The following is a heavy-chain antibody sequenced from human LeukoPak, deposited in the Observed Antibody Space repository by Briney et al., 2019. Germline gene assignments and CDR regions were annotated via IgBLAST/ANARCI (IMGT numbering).Heavy chain of an antibody. V-gene: IGHV3-23*01. CDR3: AKGGGASRFFFDS. Sequence: GGSLRLSCAASGFTFSSYAMTWVRQGPGKGLEWVSAMSGSGGGTYYADSVKGRFTISRDNSKNTLYLQMHSLRAEDTAVYYCAKGGGASRFFFDSGGKGPLFTVS. J-gene: IGHJ4*02. D-gene: IGHD3-10*01. CDR1: GFTFSSYA. CDR2: MSGSGGGT.